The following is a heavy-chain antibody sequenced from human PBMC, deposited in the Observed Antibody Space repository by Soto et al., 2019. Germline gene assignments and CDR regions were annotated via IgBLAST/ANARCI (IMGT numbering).Heavy chain of an antibody. CDR3: AKGGYVPWSFDS. CDR1: GFTFWSNA. J-gene: IGHJ4*02. V-gene: IGHV3-23*01. D-gene: IGHD3-10*02. CDR2: ISGSDGYT. Sequence: EVQLLESGGGLVEPGGSVRLSCATSGFTFWSNAMSWVRQAPGKGLEWVAGISGSDGYTIYADSMKGRFTMSRDISKDTLDLQINSMSVDDTAVYYCAKGGYVPWSFDSWGQGTLVTVSS.